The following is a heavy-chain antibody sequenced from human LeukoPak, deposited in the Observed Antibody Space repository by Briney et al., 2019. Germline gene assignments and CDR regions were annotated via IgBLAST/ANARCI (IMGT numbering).Heavy chain of an antibody. J-gene: IGHJ6*02. CDR3: ASLMGIGYYYGMDV. V-gene: IGHV3-21*01. D-gene: IGHD7-27*01. Sequence: GGSLRLSCAASGFTFSSYSMNWVRQAPGKGLEWVSSISSSSSYIYYADSVKGRFTISRDNAENSLYLQMNSLRAEDTAVYYCASLMGIGYYYGMDVWGQGTTVTVSS. CDR1: GFTFSSYS. CDR2: ISSSSSYI.